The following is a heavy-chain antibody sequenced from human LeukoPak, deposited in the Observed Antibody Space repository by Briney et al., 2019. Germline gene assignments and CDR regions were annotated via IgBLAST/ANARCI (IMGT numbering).Heavy chain of an antibody. D-gene: IGHD5-18*01. J-gene: IGHJ2*01. CDR2: IYNSGST. CDR3: AGDPLWPTEYFDL. Sequence: PSETLSLTCAVSGYSISSGYYWGWIRQPPGKGLEWIGSIYNSGSTYYNPSLKSRVTISVDTSKNQFSLKLSSVTAADTAVYYCAGDPLWPTEYFDLWGRGTLVTVSS. CDR1: GYSISSGYY. V-gene: IGHV4-38-2*02.